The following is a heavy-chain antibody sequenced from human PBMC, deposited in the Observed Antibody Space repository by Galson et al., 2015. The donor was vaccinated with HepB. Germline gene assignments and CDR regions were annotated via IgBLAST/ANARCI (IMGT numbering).Heavy chain of an antibody. CDR1: GFAVTSNY. CDR3: AKEMATMYFL. Sequence: SLRLSCAASGFAVTSNYMNWVRQAPGKGLELVSFIYSGGSTNYADSVKGRFTISRHNSKNTPCFQMNSLRPEDTAVYYCAKEMATMYFLRGQGTLVTVSS. J-gene: IGHJ4*02. D-gene: IGHD5-24*01. CDR2: IYSGGST. V-gene: IGHV3-53*04.